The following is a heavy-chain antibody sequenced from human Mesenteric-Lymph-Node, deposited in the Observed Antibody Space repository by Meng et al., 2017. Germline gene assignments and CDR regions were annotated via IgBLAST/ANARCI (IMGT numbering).Heavy chain of an antibody. J-gene: IGHJ5*02. V-gene: IGHV4-30-2*01. CDR3: VRDTRRGGGWFDP. CDR1: GDSITSGDYS. Sequence: QVRLTASGYRLVRPSQTLSLTCAVSGDSITSGDYSWTWIRQPPGKGLEWIGYIYHGVNIYYTPSLRSRVTISVDKSRNQFSLKLTSVSAADTAVYYCVRDTRRGGGWFDPWGQGTLVTVSS. CDR2: IYHGVNI. D-gene: IGHD3-10*01.